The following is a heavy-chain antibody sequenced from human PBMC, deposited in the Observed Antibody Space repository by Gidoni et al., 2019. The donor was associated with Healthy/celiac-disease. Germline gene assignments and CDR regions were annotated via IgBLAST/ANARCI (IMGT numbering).Heavy chain of an antibody. Sequence: EVQLVESGGGLFKPGGSLRLSCASSGFTFSSYSMNWVRQAPGKGLEWVSSISSSSSYIYYADSVKGRFTISRDNAKNSLYLQMNSLRAEDTAVYYCASGAFGGYYDFWSGYLRFDYWGQGTLVTVSS. CDR3: ASGAFGGYYDFWSGYLRFDY. CDR2: ISSSSSYI. CDR1: GFTFSSYS. V-gene: IGHV3-21*01. D-gene: IGHD3-3*01. J-gene: IGHJ4*02.